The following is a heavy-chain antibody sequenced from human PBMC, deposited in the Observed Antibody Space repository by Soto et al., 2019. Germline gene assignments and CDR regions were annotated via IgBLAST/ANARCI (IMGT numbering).Heavy chain of an antibody. J-gene: IGHJ3*02. Sequence: QLQLQESGPGLVKPSETLSLTCTVSGGSISSSSYYWGWIRQPPGKGLEWIGSIYYSGSTYYNPSLKSRVTISVDTSKNQFSLKLSSVTAADTAVYYCARSPGVVAATSVDGAFDIWGQGTMVTVSS. CDR1: GGSISSSSYY. V-gene: IGHV4-39*01. CDR2: IYYSGST. D-gene: IGHD2-15*01. CDR3: ARSPGVVAATSVDGAFDI.